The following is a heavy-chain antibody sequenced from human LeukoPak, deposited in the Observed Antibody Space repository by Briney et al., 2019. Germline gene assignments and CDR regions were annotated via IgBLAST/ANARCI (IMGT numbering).Heavy chain of an antibody. Sequence: PSETLSLTCTVSGGSIGSSSYYWGWIRQPPGKGLEWIGSIYYSGSTYYNPPLKSRVTISVDTSKNQFSLKLSSVTAADTAVYYCATGVSYYDILTGYRDYWGQGTLVTVSS. CDR1: GGSIGSSSYY. CDR3: ATGVSYYDILTGYRDY. V-gene: IGHV4-39*01. CDR2: IYYSGST. J-gene: IGHJ4*02. D-gene: IGHD3-9*01.